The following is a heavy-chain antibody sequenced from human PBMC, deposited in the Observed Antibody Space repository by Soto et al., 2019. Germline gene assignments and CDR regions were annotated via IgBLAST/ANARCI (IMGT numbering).Heavy chain of an antibody. CDR1: GFTFSSYA. Sequence: QVQLVESGGGVVQPGRSLRLSCAASGFTFSSYAMNWVRQAPGKGLQWVAVISYDGSNKYYADSVKGRFTISRDNSKNTLYLQMNSLRAEDTAVYYCARDPDGWYTDIWGQGTMVTVSS. CDR2: ISYDGSNK. J-gene: IGHJ3*02. D-gene: IGHD6-19*01. V-gene: IGHV3-30-3*01. CDR3: ARDPDGWYTDI.